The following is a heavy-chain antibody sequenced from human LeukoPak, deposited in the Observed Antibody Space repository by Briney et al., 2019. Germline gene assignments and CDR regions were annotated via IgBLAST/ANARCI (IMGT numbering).Heavy chain of an antibody. CDR3: ARGTGTTDY. CDR1: GFTFNSYG. CDR2: IWYDGSHK. D-gene: IGHD1-7*01. Sequence: GGSLRPSCATSGFTFNSYGFHWVRQAPGKGLEWVAIIWYDGSHKSYADSVKGRFTISRDNSKNTVYLQMNTLRAEDTAVYYCARGTGTTDYWGQGTLVTVSS. J-gene: IGHJ4*02. V-gene: IGHV3-33*01.